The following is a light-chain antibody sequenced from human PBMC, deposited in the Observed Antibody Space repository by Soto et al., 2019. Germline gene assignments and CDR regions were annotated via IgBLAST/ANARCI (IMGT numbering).Light chain of an antibody. Sequence: DIQMTQSPSSLYSSXGDGVTITXXTSQTITTSLNWYRQKPGKAPDLLIYAASSLQSGIPSRFGGRGSGTDFTLTITGLQPEDFATYYCQQNYSLPITFGQGTRLEIK. J-gene: IGKJ5*01. CDR2: AAS. CDR1: QTITTS. V-gene: IGKV1-39*01. CDR3: QQNYSLPIT.